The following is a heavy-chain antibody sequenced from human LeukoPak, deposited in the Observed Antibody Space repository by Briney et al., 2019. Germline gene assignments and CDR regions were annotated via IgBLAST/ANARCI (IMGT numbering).Heavy chain of an antibody. Sequence: GASVKVSCKASGGTFNSYAINWVRQTPGQGLEWMGGIIPIFGTPNYAQNFQGRVTINADQSTSTAYMELSSLRSEDTAVYYCARSLIDYGGSYDTFDIWGQGTVVTVSS. V-gene: IGHV1-69*13. D-gene: IGHD4-23*01. J-gene: IGHJ3*02. CDR3: ARSLIDYGGSYDTFDI. CDR2: IIPIFGTP. CDR1: GGTFNSYA.